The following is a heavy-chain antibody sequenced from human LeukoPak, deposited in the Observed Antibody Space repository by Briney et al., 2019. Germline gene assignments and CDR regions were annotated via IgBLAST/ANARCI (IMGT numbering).Heavy chain of an antibody. J-gene: IGHJ6*02. V-gene: IGHV3-23*01. Sequence: PGGSLRPSCVASGFTFPTYSMAWVRQAPGKGLDWVSSINAAGDDMYYADSVKGRFSISRDNLKNTLYLQMHSLRAEDRAIYYCAKGIFGVIHNGIDVWGQGTAVTVSS. CDR2: INAAGDDM. CDR3: AKGIFGVIHNGIDV. D-gene: IGHD3-3*01. CDR1: GFTFPTYS.